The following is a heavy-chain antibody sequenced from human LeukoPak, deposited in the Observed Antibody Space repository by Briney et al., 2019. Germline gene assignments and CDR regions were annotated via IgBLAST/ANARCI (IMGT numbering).Heavy chain of an antibody. V-gene: IGHV3-33*01. D-gene: IGHD2/OR15-2a*01. Sequence: PGGSLRLSCAASGFTFSTYGMHWVRQAPGKGLEWVAMIWYDGSREHYPDSVKGRFTISRDTSKNTLYLEMNSLRAEDTAVYYCARDSLYGCNTYYHYFDYWGPGILLTVSS. CDR1: GFTFSTYG. J-gene: IGHJ4*02. CDR3: ARDSLYGCNTYYHYFDY. CDR2: IWYDGSRE.